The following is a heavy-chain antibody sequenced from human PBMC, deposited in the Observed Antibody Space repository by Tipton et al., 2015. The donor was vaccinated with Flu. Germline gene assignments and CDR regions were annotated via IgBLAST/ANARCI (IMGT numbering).Heavy chain of an antibody. CDR2: IFTSGIT. Sequence: TLSLTCTVSGGSINNFSWSWIRQTAGKGLEWIGRIFTSGITDYTQSLKSRVTMSIDASKRQVSLRLSSVTAADTAVYYCARGSLNIDYWGQGILATVSS. CDR1: GGSINNFS. V-gene: IGHV4-4*07. J-gene: IGHJ4*02. CDR3: ARGSLNIDY.